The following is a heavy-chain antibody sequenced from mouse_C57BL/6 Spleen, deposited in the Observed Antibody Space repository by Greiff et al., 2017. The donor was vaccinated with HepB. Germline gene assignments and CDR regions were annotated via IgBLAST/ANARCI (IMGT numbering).Heavy chain of an antibody. D-gene: IGHD2-4*01. Sequence: EVHLVESEGGLVQPGSSMKLSCTASGFTFSDYYMAWVRQVPEKGLEWVANINYDGSSTYYLDSLKSRFIISRDNAKNILYLQMSSLKSEDTATYYCARDYYYDFWYFDVWGTGTTVTVSS. CDR1: GFTFSDYY. CDR2: INYDGSST. J-gene: IGHJ1*03. V-gene: IGHV5-16*01. CDR3: ARDYYYDFWYFDV.